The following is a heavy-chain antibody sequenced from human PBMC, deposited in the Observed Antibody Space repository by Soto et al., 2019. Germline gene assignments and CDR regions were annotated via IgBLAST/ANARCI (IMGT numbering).Heavy chain of an antibody. Sequence: QVHLVQSGAEVKKPGASVKVSCKASGYTFTSYGITWVRQAPGQGLEWMGWISAHNGNTDYAQKLQGRVIVTRGTPTRTPFLALRSLLSDDTVVYSCTKGSYGDCWGQGALVTVSS. CDR1: GYTFTSYG. V-gene: IGHV1-18*01. CDR2: ISAHNGNT. D-gene: IGHD1-26*01. CDR3: TKGSYGDC. J-gene: IGHJ4*02.